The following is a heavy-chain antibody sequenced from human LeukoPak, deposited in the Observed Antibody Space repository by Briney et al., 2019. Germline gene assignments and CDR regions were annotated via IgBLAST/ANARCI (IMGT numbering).Heavy chain of an antibody. CDR1: GYTLTELS. CDR3: ARELPAVIMDAWFDP. Sequence: GASVKVSCKVSGYTLTELSMHWVRQAPGKGLEWMGGFDPEDGETIYAQKFQGRVTMTEDTSTDTAYMELRSLRSDDTAVYYCARELPAVIMDAWFDPWGQGTLVTVSS. V-gene: IGHV1-24*01. D-gene: IGHD2-2*02. J-gene: IGHJ5*02. CDR2: FDPEDGET.